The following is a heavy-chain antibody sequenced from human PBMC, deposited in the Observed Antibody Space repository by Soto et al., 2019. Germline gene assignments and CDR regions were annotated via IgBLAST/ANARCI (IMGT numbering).Heavy chain of an antibody. CDR1: GYTFTGYY. J-gene: IGHJ5*02. D-gene: IGHD6-6*01. V-gene: IGHV1-2*02. CDR2: INPNSGGT. Sequence: ASVKVSCKASGYTFTGYYMHWVRQAPGQGLESMGWINPNSGGTNYAQKFQGRVTMTRDTSISTAYMELSRLRSDDTAVYYCARSPSIAARTNWFDPWGQGTLVTVSS. CDR3: ARSPSIAARTNWFDP.